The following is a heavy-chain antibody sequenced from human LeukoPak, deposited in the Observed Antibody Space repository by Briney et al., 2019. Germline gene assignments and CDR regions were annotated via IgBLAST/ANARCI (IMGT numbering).Heavy chain of an antibody. CDR3: ATQAGWVDAPVHYFDF. CDR1: GYSFPHYR. J-gene: IGHJ4*02. CDR2: IYPDDRDP. Sequence: GESLKISCKTSGYSFPHYRIGGVRQIPGKVLELIGIIYPDDRDPRYSLSFEGQVTFSVDTSTSSAYLGWSSLEAADTAIYYCATQAGWVDAPVHYFDFWGQGTLVTVSS. D-gene: IGHD6-19*01. V-gene: IGHV5-51*01.